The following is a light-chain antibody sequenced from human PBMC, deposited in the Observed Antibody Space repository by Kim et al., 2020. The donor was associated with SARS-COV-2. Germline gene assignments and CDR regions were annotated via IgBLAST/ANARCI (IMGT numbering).Light chain of an antibody. J-gene: IGKJ2*01. Sequence: VSPGDSATVSCRASQSVSSNLAWYQQKPGQAPRLLSYGASTRATDIPARFSGSASGTEFTLTISSLQSEDFAVYYCQQYNNWPPYTFGQGTKLEI. V-gene: IGKV3-15*01. CDR1: QSVSSN. CDR2: GAS. CDR3: QQYNNWPPYT.